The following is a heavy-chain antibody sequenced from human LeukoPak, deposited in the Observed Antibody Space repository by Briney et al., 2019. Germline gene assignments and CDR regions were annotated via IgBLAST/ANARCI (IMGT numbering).Heavy chain of an antibody. CDR2: HSHSGSA. J-gene: IGHJ4*02. CDR3: ARYQTGTMFAV. Sequence: SETLSLTCTVSGASISGSSHYFWGWIRQPPGKGLEWIGTHSHSGSAYYNPSLRSRITMSLDTSENQLSLKLYSVTAADTAIYYCARYQTGTMFAVWGQGPLVTVSS. D-gene: IGHD1/OR15-1a*01. V-gene: IGHV4-39*07. CDR1: GASISGSSHYF.